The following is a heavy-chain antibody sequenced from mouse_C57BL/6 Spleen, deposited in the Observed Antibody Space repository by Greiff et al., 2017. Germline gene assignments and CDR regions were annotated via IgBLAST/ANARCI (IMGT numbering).Heavy chain of an antibody. J-gene: IGHJ2*01. V-gene: IGHV5-9-1*02. CDR1: GFTFSSYA. D-gene: IGHD1-1*01. CDR3: TRDYYGSWEDYFDY. Sequence: EVKVVESGEGLVKPGGSLKLSCAASGFTFSSYAMSWVRQTPEKRLEWVAYISSGGDYIYYADTVKGRFTISRDNARNTLYLQMSSLKSEDTAMYYCTRDYYGSWEDYFDYWGQGTTLTVSS. CDR2: ISSGGDYI.